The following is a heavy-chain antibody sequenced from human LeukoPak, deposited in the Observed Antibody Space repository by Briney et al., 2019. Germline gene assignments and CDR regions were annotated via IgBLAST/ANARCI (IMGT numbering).Heavy chain of an antibody. V-gene: IGHV3-23*01. CDR3: AKSHDSSGAFDI. CDR2: ISGSGGRT. CDR1: GFTLSSYA. Sequence: VGSLRLSRAASGFTLSSYAMSWVRQAPGKGLEWVSAISGSGGRTYYADSVKGRFTISRDNSKNTLYLQMNSLRAEDTAVYYCAKSHDSSGAFDIWGQGTMVTVSS. D-gene: IGHD3-22*01. J-gene: IGHJ3*02.